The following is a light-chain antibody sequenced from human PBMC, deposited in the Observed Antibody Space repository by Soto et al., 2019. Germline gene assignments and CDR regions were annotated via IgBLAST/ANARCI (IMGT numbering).Light chain of an antibody. Sequence: DIQLTQSPSFLSASVGDRVTITCRASQAINTNLAWFQQKPRQAPKLLIYAASTLPVGAPSRFSGGRSGTEFNLTISSLHPEDSATYYCQQVNGFPLTFGGGTKVEIK. CDR3: QQVNGFPLT. V-gene: IGKV1-9*01. CDR2: AAS. CDR1: QAINTN. J-gene: IGKJ4*01.